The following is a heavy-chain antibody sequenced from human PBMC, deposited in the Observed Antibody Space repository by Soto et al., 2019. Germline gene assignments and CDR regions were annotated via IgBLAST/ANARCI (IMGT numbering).Heavy chain of an antibody. V-gene: IGHV4-30-4*01. J-gene: IGHJ6*02. CDR2: IYYSGST. CDR1: GGSISSADYY. Sequence: LTCTVSGGSISSADYYWSWVRQPPGKGLEWIGYIYYSGSTFFNPSLKSRVTISKDTSRNQFSLRLNSVTAADTAVYYCARAIVVTIGGMDVWGQGTTVTVSS. CDR3: ARAIVVTIGGMDV. D-gene: IGHD5-12*01.